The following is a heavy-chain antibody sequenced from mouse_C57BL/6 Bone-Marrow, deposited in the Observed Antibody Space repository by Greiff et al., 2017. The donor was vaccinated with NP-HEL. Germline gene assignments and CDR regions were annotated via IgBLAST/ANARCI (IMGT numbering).Heavy chain of an antibody. D-gene: IGHD1-1*01. Sequence: QVQLKQPGAELVKPGASVKLSCKASGYTFTSYWMHWVKQRPGRGLEWIGRIDPNSGGTKYNEKFKSKATLTVDKPASTASMQLSSLTSEDSAVYYCAREGLFITTVVALGDYWGQGTSVTVSS. CDR2: IDPNSGGT. CDR1: GYTFTSYW. CDR3: AREGLFITTVVALGDY. J-gene: IGHJ4*01. V-gene: IGHV1-72*01.